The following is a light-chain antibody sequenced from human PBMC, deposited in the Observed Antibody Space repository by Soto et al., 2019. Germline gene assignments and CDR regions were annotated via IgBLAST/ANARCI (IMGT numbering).Light chain of an antibody. CDR3: QQYGYSPRT. J-gene: IGKJ2*01. CDR2: RAS. Sequence: EIVLTQSPGTLSLSPGERATLSCRASQSVSSIYLAWFQQKPGQAPRLLIYRASSRATGIPDRFSGSGSGTDFTLTISRLEPEDFAVHYCQQYGYSPRTFGQGTKLEIK. CDR1: QSVSSIY. V-gene: IGKV3-20*01.